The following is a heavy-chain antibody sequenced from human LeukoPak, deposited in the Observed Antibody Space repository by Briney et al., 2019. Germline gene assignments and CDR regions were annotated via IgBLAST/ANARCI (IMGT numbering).Heavy chain of an antibody. D-gene: IGHD3-9*01. J-gene: IGHJ4*02. CDR2: IIPIFGTA. Sequence: SVKVSCKASGGTFSSYAVSWVRQAPGQGLEWMGGIIPIFGTANYAQKFQGRVTITADKSTSTAYMELSSLRSEDTAVYYCARGYYDILTGYSNWGQGTLVTVSS. CDR1: GGTFSSYA. V-gene: IGHV1-69*06. CDR3: ARGYYDILTGYSN.